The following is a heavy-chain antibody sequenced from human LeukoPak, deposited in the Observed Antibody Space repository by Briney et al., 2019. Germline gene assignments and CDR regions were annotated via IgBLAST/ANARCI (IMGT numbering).Heavy chain of an antibody. V-gene: IGHV3-73*01. CDR3: TRLESYYDFWSGYYSY. Sequence: GGSLRLSCAASGFTFSDSALHWVRQASGKGLEWVGRIRSKANNDATVYAASVKGRFTISRDDSKNTAYLQMNSLKTEDTAVYYCTRLESYYDFWSGYYSYWGQGTLVTVSS. D-gene: IGHD3-3*01. CDR2: IRSKANNDAT. J-gene: IGHJ4*02. CDR1: GFTFSDSA.